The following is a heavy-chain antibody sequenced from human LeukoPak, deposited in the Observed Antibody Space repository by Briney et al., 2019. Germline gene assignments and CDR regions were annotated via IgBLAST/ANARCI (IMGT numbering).Heavy chain of an antibody. CDR3: ARGGYCSSTSCYWGSFDP. CDR1: GFTFSNYA. D-gene: IGHD2-2*01. Sequence: GGSLRLSCAASGFTFSNYAMNWVRQAPGKGLEWVSSISGSGGPTYYADSVKGRFTISRDNSKNTLYLQMNSLRAEDTAVYYCARGGYCSSTSCYWGSFDPWGQGTLVTVSS. CDR2: ISGSGGPT. V-gene: IGHV3-23*01. J-gene: IGHJ5*02.